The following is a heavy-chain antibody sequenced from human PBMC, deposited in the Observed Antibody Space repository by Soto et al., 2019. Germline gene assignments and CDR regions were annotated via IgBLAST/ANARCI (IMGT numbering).Heavy chain of an antibody. CDR1: GGSISSYY. Sequence: SETLSLTCTVSGGSISSYYWSWIRQPPGKGLEWIGYIYYSGSTNYNPSLKSRVTISVDTSKNQFSLKLSSVTAADTAVYYCARVWSRSHTQYYFDYWGQGTLVTVSS. D-gene: IGHD1-26*01. CDR2: IYYSGST. CDR3: ARVWSRSHTQYYFDY. J-gene: IGHJ4*02. V-gene: IGHV4-59*01.